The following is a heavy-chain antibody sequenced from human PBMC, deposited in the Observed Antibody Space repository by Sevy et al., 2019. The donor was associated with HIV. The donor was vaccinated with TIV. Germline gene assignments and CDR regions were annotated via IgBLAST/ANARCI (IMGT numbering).Heavy chain of an antibody. D-gene: IGHD5-18*01. CDR3: AKGIFKGYGFFDY. CDR2: ISYDGDNK. V-gene: IGHV3-30*18. Sequence: GGSLRLSCEASGFIFSRYGLHWVRQVAGNGLEWVAVISYDGDNKFYADSARGRFTISRDNSKNTVYLQMNSLRPEDTAIYYCAKGIFKGYGFFDYWGQGTLVTVSS. CDR1: GFIFSRYG. J-gene: IGHJ4*02.